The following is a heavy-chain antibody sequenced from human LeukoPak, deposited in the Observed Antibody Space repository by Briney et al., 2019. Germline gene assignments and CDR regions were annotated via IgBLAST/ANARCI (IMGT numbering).Heavy chain of an antibody. CDR1: GYTFTNYY. Sequence: GASVKVSCKASGYTFTNYYIHWVRQAPGQGLEWMGLINPGGDNTNYAQNFQGRVTMTRDMSTSTVYMELSSLRSEDTAVYYCARALRGHYYYYMDVWGKGTTVTISS. V-gene: IGHV1-46*01. CDR2: INPGGDNT. D-gene: IGHD3-10*01. J-gene: IGHJ6*03. CDR3: ARALRGHYYYYMDV.